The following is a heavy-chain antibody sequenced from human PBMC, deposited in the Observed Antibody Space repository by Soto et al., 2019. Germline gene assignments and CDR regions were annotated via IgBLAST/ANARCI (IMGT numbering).Heavy chain of an antibody. CDR3: ARVCCSSTSCYRTLQNWFDP. CDR2: ISAYNGNT. CDR1: GYTFTSYG. J-gene: IGHJ5*02. Sequence: GASVKVSCKASGYTFTSYGISWVRQAPGQGLEWMGWISAYNGNTNYAQKLQGRVTMTTDTSTSTAYMELRSLRSDDTAVYYCARVCCSSTSCYRTLQNWFDPWGQGTLVTVSS. V-gene: IGHV1-18*04. D-gene: IGHD2-2*01.